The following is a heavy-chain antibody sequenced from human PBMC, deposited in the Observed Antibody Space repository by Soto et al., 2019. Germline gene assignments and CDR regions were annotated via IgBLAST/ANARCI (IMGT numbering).Heavy chain of an antibody. V-gene: IGHV1-2*02. D-gene: IGHD1-1*01. CDR1: GYNFSDYY. J-gene: IGHJ4*02. Sequence: ASVKISTKASGYNFSDYYIRWVRQAPGQGLEWMGWINPNRGGTKYAPKFQGGVTMTRDTSITTAYMELSRLRSGDTAVYYCAREPATAKPEGVDFWGQGTLVTVSS. CDR3: AREPATAKPEGVDF. CDR2: INPNRGGT.